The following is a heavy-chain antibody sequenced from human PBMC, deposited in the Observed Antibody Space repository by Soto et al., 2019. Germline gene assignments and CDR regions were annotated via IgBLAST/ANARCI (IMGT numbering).Heavy chain of an antibody. D-gene: IGHD3-10*01. J-gene: IGHJ4*02. V-gene: IGHV1-18*01. CDR3: ARFGSNHHGSVSRKAIDQ. CDR1: WYTFTNDG. CDR2: ISAYNRNT. Sequence: QVQLVQSGGEVKNPGASLKVSCKASWYTFTNDGVTWVRQAPGQGLEWMGWISAYNRNTQYGPQFQGRLTMTTDTSTTTAYMDLKSLTFDATAMYFWARFGSNHHGSVSRKAIDQWCQGTLLTVSS.